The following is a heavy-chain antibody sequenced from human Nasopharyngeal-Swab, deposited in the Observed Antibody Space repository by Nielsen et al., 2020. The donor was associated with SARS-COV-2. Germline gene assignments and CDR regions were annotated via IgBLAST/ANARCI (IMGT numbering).Heavy chain of an antibody. CDR3: ARLRRDGYNVRALYFDY. Sequence: GESLKISCAASGFTFSSYEMNWVSQAPGKGLEWVSYISSSGSTIYYADSVKGRFTISRDNAKNSLYLQMNSLRAEDTAVYYCARLRRDGYNVRALYFDYWGQGTLVTVSS. J-gene: IGHJ4*02. D-gene: IGHD5-24*01. V-gene: IGHV3-48*03. CDR2: ISSSGSTI. CDR1: GFTFSSYE.